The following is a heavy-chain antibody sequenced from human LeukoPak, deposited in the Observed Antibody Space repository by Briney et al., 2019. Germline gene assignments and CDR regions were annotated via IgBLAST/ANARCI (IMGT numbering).Heavy chain of an antibody. V-gene: IGHV4-39*07. J-gene: IGHJ3*02. Sequence: SETLSLTCTVSGDSISSANYYWGWVRQPPGQGLEWIGSIYFSGSTYYNPSLKSRVTISVETSKNQFSLKLSSVTAADTAVYYCAQVVNDAFDIWGQGTMVTVSS. CDR2: IYFSGST. CDR3: AQVVNDAFDI. CDR1: GDSISSANYY. D-gene: IGHD2-2*01.